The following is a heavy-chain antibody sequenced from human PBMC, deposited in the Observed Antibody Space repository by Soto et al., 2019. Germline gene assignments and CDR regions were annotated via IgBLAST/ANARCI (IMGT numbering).Heavy chain of an antibody. V-gene: IGHV3-23*01. CDR3: AKISTYYYYYYMDV. CDR2: ISGSGGST. Sequence: GGSLRLSCAASGFTFSSYAMSWVRQAPGKGLEWVSAISGSGGSTYYADSVKGRFTISRDNSKNTLYLQMNSLRAEDTAVYYCAKISTYYYYYYMDVWGKGTTVTVSS. J-gene: IGHJ6*03. D-gene: IGHD6-13*01. CDR1: GFTFSSYA.